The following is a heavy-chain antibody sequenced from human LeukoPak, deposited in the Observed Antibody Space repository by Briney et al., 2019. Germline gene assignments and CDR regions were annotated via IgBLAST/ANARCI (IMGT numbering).Heavy chain of an antibody. V-gene: IGHV3-7*01. D-gene: IGHD6-19*01. CDR1: GFTFSDFW. Sequence: QPGGSLRLSCAASGFTFSDFWRNWVRQAPGKGLEWVASIKQDGSEKYYVDSVKGRFSISRDNAKNSLHLQMNSLRAEDTAVYYCARDHTVDGLVFDYWGQGILVTVSS. CDR2: IKQDGSEK. CDR3: ARDHTVDGLVFDY. J-gene: IGHJ4*02.